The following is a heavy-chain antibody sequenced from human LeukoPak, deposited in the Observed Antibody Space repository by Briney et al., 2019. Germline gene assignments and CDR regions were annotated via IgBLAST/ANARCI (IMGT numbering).Heavy chain of an antibody. D-gene: IGHD2-2*02. Sequence: GGSLRLSCAASGFTFSSYSMNWVRQAPGKGLEYVSAISSNGGSTYYANSVKGRFTISRDNSKNTLYLQMGSLRAEDMAVYYCARDKLECSSTSCYNYYYYYMDVWGKGTTVTVSS. V-gene: IGHV3-64*01. CDR2: ISSNGGST. J-gene: IGHJ6*03. CDR3: ARDKLECSSTSCYNYYYYYMDV. CDR1: GFTFSSYS.